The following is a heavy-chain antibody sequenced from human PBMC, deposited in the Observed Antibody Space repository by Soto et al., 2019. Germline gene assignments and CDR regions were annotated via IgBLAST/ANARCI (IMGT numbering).Heavy chain of an antibody. D-gene: IGHD2-2*01. CDR1: GGSISSGGYY. V-gene: IGHV4-31*01. CDR3: ARDHQLPYYYYYGMDV. Sequence: QVQLQESGPGLVKPSQTLSLTCTVSGGSISSGGYYWSWIRQHPGKGLEWIGYIYYSGSTYYNPSLKSLVTISVDTSKNQFSLKLSSVTAADTAVYYCARDHQLPYYYYYGMDVWGQGTTVTVSS. J-gene: IGHJ6*02. CDR2: IYYSGST.